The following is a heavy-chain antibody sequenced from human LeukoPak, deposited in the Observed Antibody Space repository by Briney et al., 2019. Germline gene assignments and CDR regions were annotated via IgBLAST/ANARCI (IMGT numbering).Heavy chain of an antibody. CDR3: AKDQNYYGSGSADDAFDI. CDR2: ISGSGGST. Sequence: PAGSLRLSCAASGVSFNSDARNWIRQPPGQGLEWVSAISGSGGSTYYADSVKGRFTISSDNSKNTLQLQMNRLRAEDTAVYCCAKDQNYYGSGSADDAFDIWGQGTRVTVSS. V-gene: IGHV3-23*01. CDR1: GVSFNSDA. J-gene: IGHJ3*02. D-gene: IGHD3-10*01.